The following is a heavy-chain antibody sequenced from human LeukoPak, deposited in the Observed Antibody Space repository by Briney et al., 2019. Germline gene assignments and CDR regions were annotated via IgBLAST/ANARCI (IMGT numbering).Heavy chain of an antibody. CDR3: ARGLSRVRGVKTLDY. Sequence: ASVKVSCKTSGYTFTDYYIHWVRQATGQGLEWIGWMNPNSGNTGYAQKFQGRVTMTRNTSISTAYMELSSLRSEDTAVYYCARGLSRVRGVKTLDYWGQGTLVTVSS. J-gene: IGHJ4*02. CDR1: GYTFTDYY. D-gene: IGHD3-10*01. CDR2: MNPNSGNT. V-gene: IGHV1-8*02.